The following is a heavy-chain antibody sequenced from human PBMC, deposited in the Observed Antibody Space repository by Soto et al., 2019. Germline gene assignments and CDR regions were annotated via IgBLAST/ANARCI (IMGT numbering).Heavy chain of an antibody. D-gene: IGHD6-6*01. CDR3: ARTGDRSSSFSRYFQH. Sequence: SETLSLTCAVYGVSFSGYYWSWIRQPPGKGLEWIGEINHSGSTNYKPSLKSRVTISVDTSKNQFSLKLSSVTAADTAVYYCARTGDRSSSFSRYFQHWGQGTLVTVSS. CDR2: INHSGST. CDR1: GVSFSGYY. V-gene: IGHV4-34*01. J-gene: IGHJ1*01.